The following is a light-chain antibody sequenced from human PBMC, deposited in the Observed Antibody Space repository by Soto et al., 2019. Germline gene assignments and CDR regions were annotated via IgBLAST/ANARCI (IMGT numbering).Light chain of an antibody. Sequence: DIQMTQSPSSLSASVGDRVTITCRASQSISSWLAWYQQKPGKAPKLLSYKASSLESGVPSRFSGSGSGTEFTLTSSRLQPDDFATYYCQQYNSLWTFGQGTKVEIK. V-gene: IGKV1-5*03. CDR3: QQYNSLWT. CDR1: QSISSW. J-gene: IGKJ1*01. CDR2: KAS.